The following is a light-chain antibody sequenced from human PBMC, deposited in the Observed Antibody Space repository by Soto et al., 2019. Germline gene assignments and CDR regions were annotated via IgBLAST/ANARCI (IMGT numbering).Light chain of an antibody. CDR1: QSVSSSY. V-gene: IGKV3D-20*02. Sequence: EIVMTQAPATLSVSPGARATLSCRASQSVSSSYLAWYQQKPGQAPRLLIYGASNRATGIPDRFSGSGSGTDFTLTISSLEPEDFAVYYCQQRSNWPKPTFGGGTKVDIK. CDR2: GAS. J-gene: IGKJ4*01. CDR3: QQRSNWPKPT.